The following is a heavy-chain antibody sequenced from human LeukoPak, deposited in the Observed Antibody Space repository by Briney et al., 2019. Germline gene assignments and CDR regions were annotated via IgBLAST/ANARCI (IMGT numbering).Heavy chain of an antibody. CDR2: INTNTGNP. V-gene: IGHV7-4-1*02. CDR3: ARLGTFPTKKAGGPILAEALYYYYYMDV. Sequence: GASVKVSCKASGYTFTSYAMNWVRQAPGQGLEWMGWINTNTGNPTYAQGFTGRFVFSLDTSVSTAYLQISSLKAEDTAVYYCARLGTFPTKKAGGPILAEALYYYYYMDVWGKGTTVTVSS. D-gene: IGHD2-2*02. CDR1: GYTFTSYA. J-gene: IGHJ6*03.